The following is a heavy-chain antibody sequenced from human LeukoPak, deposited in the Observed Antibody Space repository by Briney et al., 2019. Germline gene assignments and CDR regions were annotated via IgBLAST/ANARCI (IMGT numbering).Heavy chain of an antibody. CDR2: ISYDGSNK. CDR3: ARGGWELPPYYYYYYMDV. J-gene: IGHJ6*03. V-gene: IGHV3-30-3*01. D-gene: IGHD1-26*01. Sequence: PGGSLRLSCAASGFTFSSYAMHWVRQAPGKGLEWVAVISYDGSNKYYADSVKGRFTISRDNAKNSLYLQMNSLRAEDTAVYYCARGGWELPPYYYYYYMDVWGKGTTVTVSS. CDR1: GFTFSSYA.